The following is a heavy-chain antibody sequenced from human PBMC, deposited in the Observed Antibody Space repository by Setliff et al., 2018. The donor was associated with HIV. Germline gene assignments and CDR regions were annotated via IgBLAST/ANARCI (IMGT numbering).Heavy chain of an antibody. CDR2: IKQDGSEK. V-gene: IGHV3-7*03. CDR1: GFTLSDHH. CDR3: ASTTLEYNYYMDV. J-gene: IGHJ6*03. D-gene: IGHD4-4*01. Sequence: PGGSLRLSCAASGFTLSDHHMNWIRRAPGKGLERVANIKQDGSEKYYVDSVKGRVTISRDNAKNSLYLQMNSLRAEDTAVYYCASTTLEYNYYMDVWGKGTTVTVSS.